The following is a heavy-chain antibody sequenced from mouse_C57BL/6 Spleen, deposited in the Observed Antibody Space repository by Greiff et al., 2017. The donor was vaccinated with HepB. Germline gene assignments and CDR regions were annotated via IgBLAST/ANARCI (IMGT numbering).Heavy chain of an antibody. D-gene: IGHD1-1*01. V-gene: IGHV1-64*01. Sequence: VKLQQPGAELVKPGASVKLSCKASGYTFTSYWMHWVKQRPGQGLEWIGMIHPNSGSTNYNEKFKSKATLTVDKSSSTAYMQLSSLTSEDSAVYYCAVDYGSSYPFAYWGQGTLVTVSA. CDR1: GYTFTSYW. J-gene: IGHJ3*01. CDR3: AVDYGSSYPFAY. CDR2: IHPNSGST.